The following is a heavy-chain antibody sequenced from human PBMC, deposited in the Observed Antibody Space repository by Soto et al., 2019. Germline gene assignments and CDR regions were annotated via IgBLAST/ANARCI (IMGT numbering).Heavy chain of an antibody. Sequence: SETLSLTCTVSGGSMNNYYWSWIRQAPGKGLQYIGYISYMGTTNYNPSLKSRVTISVDTSKNQFSLKLTSVTAADTAFYYCAKNRLPNWFDPWGQGILVTVSS. V-gene: IGHV4-59*12. CDR3: AKNRLPNWFDP. D-gene: IGHD2-15*01. CDR1: GGSMNNYY. J-gene: IGHJ5*02. CDR2: ISYMGTT.